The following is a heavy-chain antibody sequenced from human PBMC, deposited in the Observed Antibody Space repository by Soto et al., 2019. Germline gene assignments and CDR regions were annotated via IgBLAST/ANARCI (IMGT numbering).Heavy chain of an antibody. CDR3: ARQDRVVAEGRWFDP. D-gene: IGHD2-15*01. J-gene: IGHJ5*02. Sequence: SETLSLTCTVSGYSISSGYHWAWIRQPPGKGLEWLGSVHYSGNTYYNPSLKSRLTISVDKPKNQFSLNLSSVTAADTAVYYCARQDRVVAEGRWFDPWGQGTLVTVSS. CDR1: GYSISSGYH. V-gene: IGHV4-38-2*02. CDR2: VHYSGNT.